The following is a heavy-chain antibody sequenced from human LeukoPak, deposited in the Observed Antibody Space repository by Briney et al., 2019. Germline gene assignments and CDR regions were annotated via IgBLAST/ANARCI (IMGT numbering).Heavy chain of an antibody. CDR3: ARDLWPYYYMDV. Sequence: GGSLRLSCAASGFTFSSYNMNWVRQAPGKGLEWVSSISSSSSYIYYTDSVKGRFTISRDNAKNSLYLQMNSLRAEDTAVYYCARDLWPYYYMDVWGKGTTVTVSS. J-gene: IGHJ6*03. CDR2: ISSSSSYI. CDR1: GFTFSSYN. D-gene: IGHD3-16*01. V-gene: IGHV3-21*01.